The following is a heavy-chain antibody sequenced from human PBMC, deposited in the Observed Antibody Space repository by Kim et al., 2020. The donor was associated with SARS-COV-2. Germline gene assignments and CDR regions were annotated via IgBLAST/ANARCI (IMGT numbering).Heavy chain of an antibody. D-gene: IGHD7-27*01. V-gene: IGHV3-23*01. CDR2: T. Sequence: TSYADSVPGRFTISRDNSNNPLYLQMNSLGADDTDVYYCAKFVANPFFDYWGQGILVTVSS. J-gene: IGHJ4*02. CDR3: AKFVANPFFDY.